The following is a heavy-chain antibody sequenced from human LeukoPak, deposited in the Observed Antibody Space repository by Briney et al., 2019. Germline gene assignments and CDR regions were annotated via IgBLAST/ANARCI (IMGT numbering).Heavy chain of an antibody. V-gene: IGHV4-59*01. CDR2: IYYSGST. CDR3: ARVRVSAPPRWGFDP. J-gene: IGHJ5*02. D-gene: IGHD4-23*01. CDR1: GGSISSYY. Sequence: SETLSLTCTVSGGSISSYYWSWIRQPPGKGLEWIGYIYYSGSTNYNPSLKSRVTISVDTSKNQFSLKLSSVTAADTAVYYCARVRVSAPPRWGFDPWGQGTLVTVSS.